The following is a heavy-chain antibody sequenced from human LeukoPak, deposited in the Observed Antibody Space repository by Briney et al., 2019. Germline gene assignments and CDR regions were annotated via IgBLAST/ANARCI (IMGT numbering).Heavy chain of an antibody. D-gene: IGHD3-3*01. V-gene: IGHV4-31*03. Sequence: SETLSLTCTVSGGSISSGGYYWSWIRQHPGKGLEWIGYIYYSGSTYCNPSLKSRVTISVDTSKNQFSLKLSSATAADTAVYYCASLGILESKFLNYWGQGTLVTVSS. CDR1: GGSISSGGYY. CDR3: ASLGILESKFLNY. J-gene: IGHJ4*02. CDR2: IYYSGST.